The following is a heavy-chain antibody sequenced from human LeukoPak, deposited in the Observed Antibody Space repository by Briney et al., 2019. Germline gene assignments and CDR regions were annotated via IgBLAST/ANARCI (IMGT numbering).Heavy chain of an antibody. V-gene: IGHV1-18*01. D-gene: IGHD1-7*01. CDR2: ISASNGST. CDR3: ARDHSNWNYAPDF. J-gene: IGHJ4*02. CDR1: GYTFTRYG. Sequence: ASVKVSCKASGYTFTRYGISWVRQAPGQGLQWLGWISASNGSTNYAQKSRDRVTMSTDTSTGTAYLDVRSLTSDDTAVYYCARDHSNWNYAPDFWGQGTLVIVSS.